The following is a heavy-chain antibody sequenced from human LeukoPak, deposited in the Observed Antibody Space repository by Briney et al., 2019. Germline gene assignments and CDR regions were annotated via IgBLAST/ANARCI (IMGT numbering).Heavy chain of an antibody. V-gene: IGHV1-69*13. CDR3: ARSGGPLLWFGELSSNWFDP. CDR2: IIPIFGTA. Sequence: SVKVSCKASGGTFSSYAISWARQAPGQGLEWMGGIIPIFGTANYAQKFQGRVTITADESTSTAYMELSSLRSEDTAVYYCARSGGPLLWFGELSSNWFDPWGQGTLVTVSS. CDR1: GGTFSSYA. J-gene: IGHJ5*02. D-gene: IGHD3-10*01.